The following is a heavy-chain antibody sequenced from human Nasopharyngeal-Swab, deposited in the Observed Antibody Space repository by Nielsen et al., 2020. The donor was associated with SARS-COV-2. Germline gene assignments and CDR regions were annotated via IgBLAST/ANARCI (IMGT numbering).Heavy chain of an antibody. CDR2: IYYSGST. CDR3: ARVYGDYVDYYYYGMDV. V-gene: IGHV4-61*03. J-gene: IGHJ6*02. D-gene: IGHD4-17*01. Sequence: SETLSLTCTVSGGSVSSGNYYWSWIRQPPGKGLEWIGYIYYSGSTNYNPSLKSRVSISVDTSKNRFSLKLSSVTAADTAVYYCARVYGDYVDYYYYGMDVWGQGTTVTVSS. CDR1: GGSVSSGNYY.